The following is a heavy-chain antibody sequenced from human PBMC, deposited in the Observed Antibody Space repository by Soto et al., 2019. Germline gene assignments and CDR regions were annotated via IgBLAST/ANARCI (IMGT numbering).Heavy chain of an antibody. CDR2: ISGGGDTT. CDR3: AKGRGGSGSLTPRVDF. J-gene: IGHJ4*02. Sequence: EVQLLESGGGLVQPGGSLRLSCAASGLTFNNYAMTWVRQAPGKGLEWVSAISGGGDTTSYADSVKGRFTVSRDGSKNTLDLQMSSLRAEDTVLYYCAKGRGGSGSLTPRVDFWGQGTLVTVSS. CDR1: GLTFNNYA. V-gene: IGHV3-23*01. D-gene: IGHD3-10*01.